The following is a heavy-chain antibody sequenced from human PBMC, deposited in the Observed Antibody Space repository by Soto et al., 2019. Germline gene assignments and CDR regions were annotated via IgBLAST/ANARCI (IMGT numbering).Heavy chain of an antibody. CDR2: ISGSGGST. D-gene: IGHD2-15*01. Sequence: GGSLRLSCAASGFTFSSYAMSWVRQAPGKGLEWVSAISGSGGSTYYADSVKGRFTISRDNSKNTLYLQMNSLRAEDTAVYYCAKVYDIVVVVAATWFDYWGQGTLVTVSS. V-gene: IGHV3-23*01. CDR3: AKVYDIVVVVAATWFDY. CDR1: GFTFSSYA. J-gene: IGHJ4*02.